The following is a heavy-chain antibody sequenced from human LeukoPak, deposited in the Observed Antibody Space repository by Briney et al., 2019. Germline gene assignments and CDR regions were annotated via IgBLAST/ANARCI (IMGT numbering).Heavy chain of an antibody. V-gene: IGHV3-9*03. CDR2: ISWNGGSI. Sequence: GGSLRLSCAAAGFTFDDYAMHCVRQAPGRCLEWVSGISWNGGSISYADSVKGRFTISRDNAKNSLYLQMNSLRAEDMALYYCAKDGDIVATRYYFDYWGQGTLVTVSS. CDR1: GFTFDDYA. J-gene: IGHJ4*02. CDR3: AKDGDIVATRYYFDY. D-gene: IGHD5-12*01.